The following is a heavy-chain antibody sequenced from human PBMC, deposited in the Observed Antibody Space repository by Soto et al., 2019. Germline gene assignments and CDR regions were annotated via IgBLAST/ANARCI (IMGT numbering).Heavy chain of an antibody. Sequence: LSLTCTVSGGSISSGDYYWSWIRQPPGKGLEWIGYIYYSGSTYYNPSLKSRVTISVDTSKNQFSLKLSSVTAADTAVYYCARGTSMVRGVKDFDYWGQGTLVTVSS. V-gene: IGHV4-30-4*01. CDR2: IYYSGST. CDR3: ARGTSMVRGVKDFDY. D-gene: IGHD3-10*01. J-gene: IGHJ4*02. CDR1: GGSISSGDYY.